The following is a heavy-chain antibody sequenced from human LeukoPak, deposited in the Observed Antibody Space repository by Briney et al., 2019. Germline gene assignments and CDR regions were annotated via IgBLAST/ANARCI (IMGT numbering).Heavy chain of an antibody. CDR2: IYTSGST. D-gene: IGHD3-10*01. V-gene: IGHV4-4*07. Sequence: SETLSLTCTVSGGSISSYYWSWIRQPAGKGLEWIGRIYTSGSTNYNPPLKSRVTMSVDTSKNQFSLKLSSVTAAGTAVYYCARGNYYYGSGSLYYFDYWGQGTLVTVSS. J-gene: IGHJ4*02. CDR3: ARGNYYYGSGSLYYFDY. CDR1: GGSISSYY.